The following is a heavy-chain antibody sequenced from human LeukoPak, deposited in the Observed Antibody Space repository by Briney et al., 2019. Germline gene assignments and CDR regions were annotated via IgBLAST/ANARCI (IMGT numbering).Heavy chain of an antibody. CDR2: IYTSGGT. CDR3: ARGYYYDSSGIDY. D-gene: IGHD3-22*01. J-gene: IGHJ4*02. CDR1: GGSISSGSYY. Sequence: SETLSLTCTVSGGSISSGSYYWSWIRQPAGKGLEWIGRIYTSGGTNYNPSLKSRVTISVDTSKNQFSLKLSSVTAADTAVYYCARGYYYDSSGIDYWGQGTLVTVSS. V-gene: IGHV4-61*02.